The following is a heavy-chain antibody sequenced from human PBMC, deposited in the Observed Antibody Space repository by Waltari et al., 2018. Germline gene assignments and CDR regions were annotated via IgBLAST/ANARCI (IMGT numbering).Heavy chain of an antibody. J-gene: IGHJ4*02. CDR3: VLDLGGVYCSKTSCYTN. D-gene: IGHD2-2*02. CDR1: GFTFTGHY. Sequence: EVQLVQSGGGLVQPGGSLRPSCAASGFTFTGHYMDWARQAPGKGLEWVGHTINVRRGYATEYAASVRGRFTISRDDSRNALYLEMNNLKTEDTAVYYCVLDLGGVYCSKTSCYTNWGQGALVTVSS. V-gene: IGHV3-72*01. CDR2: TINVRRGYAT.